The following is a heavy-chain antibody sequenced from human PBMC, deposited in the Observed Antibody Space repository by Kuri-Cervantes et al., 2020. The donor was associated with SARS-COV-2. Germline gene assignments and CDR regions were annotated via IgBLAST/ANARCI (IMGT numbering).Heavy chain of an antibody. CDR3: ARIPGYSSGWLAFDI. J-gene: IGHJ3*02. V-gene: IGHV3-7*04. Sequence: GESLKIPGAACGFTFSSYWMSWVRQATGKGLEWVANIKQDGSEKYYVDSVKSRFTISRDNAKTSLYLQMNSLRAEDTAVYYCARIPGYSSGWLAFDIWGQGTMVTVSS. CDR1: GFTFSSYW. D-gene: IGHD6-19*01. CDR2: IKQDGSEK.